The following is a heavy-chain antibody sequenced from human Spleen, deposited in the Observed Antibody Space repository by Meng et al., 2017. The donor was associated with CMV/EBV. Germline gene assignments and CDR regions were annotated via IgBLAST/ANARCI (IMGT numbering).Heavy chain of an antibody. D-gene: IGHD2-15*01. CDR2: VYYSGST. J-gene: IGHJ4*02. CDR1: GGSVNNDNYY. V-gene: IGHV4-61*01. Sequence: GSLRLSCSVSGGSVNNDNYYWHWIRQPPGRGLEWIGYVYYSGSTNYSLSLKSRVTISLDTSKNQFSLKLTSVTAADTAVYYCARDPLTPHASYWGQGTLVTVSS. CDR3: ARDPLTPHASY.